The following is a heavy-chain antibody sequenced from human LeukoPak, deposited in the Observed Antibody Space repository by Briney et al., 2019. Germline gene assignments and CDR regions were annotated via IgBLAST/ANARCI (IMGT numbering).Heavy chain of an antibody. CDR2: IIPIFGTA. CDR1: GGTFSSYA. D-gene: IGHD3-22*01. Sequence: ASVKVSCKASGGTFSSYAISWVRQAPGQGLEWMGGIIPIFGTANYAQKFQGRVTITTDESTSTAYMELSSLRSEDTAVYYCARASDDSSGYLAAGFDYWGQGTLVTVSS. CDR3: ARASDDSSGYLAAGFDY. V-gene: IGHV1-69*05. J-gene: IGHJ4*02.